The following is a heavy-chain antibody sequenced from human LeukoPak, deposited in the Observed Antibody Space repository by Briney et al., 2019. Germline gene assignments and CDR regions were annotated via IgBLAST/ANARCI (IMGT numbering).Heavy chain of an antibody. CDR3: ARDYTGYFP. D-gene: IGHD3-9*01. CDR1: GFTVSDYY. J-gene: IGHJ5*02. CDR2: IKTDGSEK. V-gene: IGHV3-7*03. Sequence: GGSLRLSCAASGFTVSDYYMSWVRQAPGKGLEWVANIKTDGSEKYYVDSVKGRFTISRDNAKNSLYLQMNSLRAEDTAAYYCARDYTGYFPWGQGTLVIVSS.